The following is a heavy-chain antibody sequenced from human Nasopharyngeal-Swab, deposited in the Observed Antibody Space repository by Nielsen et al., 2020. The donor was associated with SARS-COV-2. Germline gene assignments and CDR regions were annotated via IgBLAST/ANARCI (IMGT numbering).Heavy chain of an antibody. Sequence: WVRQAPGKGLEWMGWSSAYNGNTNYAQKLQGRVTMTTDTSTSTAYMELRSLRSDDTAVYYCARVSREIEYSSSLYYYYYYMDVWGKGTTVTVSS. J-gene: IGHJ6*03. D-gene: IGHD6-6*01. CDR3: ARVSREIEYSSSLYYYYYYMDV. CDR2: SSAYNGNT. V-gene: IGHV1-18*01.